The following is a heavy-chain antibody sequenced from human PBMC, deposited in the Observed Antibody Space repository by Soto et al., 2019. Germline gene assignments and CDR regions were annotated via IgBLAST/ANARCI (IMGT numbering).Heavy chain of an antibody. CDR1: GGSASGHY. Sequence: SETLSLTCSVSGGSASGHYWAWIRQSPGQGLEWLAHMFYSGIGGIKTNPSLKSRVSISVVTYTNHISLRMSSVTAADTAVYDRASADDDPSAAGMSFNPGGKGFRATFPS. CDR2: MFYSGIGGI. D-gene: IGHD6-13*01. J-gene: IGHJ6*04. CDR3: ASADDDPSAAGMSFNP. V-gene: IGHV4-59*02.